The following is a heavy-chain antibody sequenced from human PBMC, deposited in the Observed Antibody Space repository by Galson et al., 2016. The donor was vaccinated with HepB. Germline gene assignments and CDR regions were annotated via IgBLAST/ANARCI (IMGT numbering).Heavy chain of an antibody. CDR3: ARGDCGGDCYVDY. V-gene: IGHV4-59*01. CDR2: IYYSGST. CDR1: GGSISSYY. J-gene: IGHJ4*02. Sequence: SETLSLTCTVSGGSISSYYWSWIRQPPGKGLEWIGYIYYSGSTNYNPSLKSRVTISVDTSKNQFSLKLSSGTAADTAVYYCARGDCGGDCYVDYWGQGTLVTVSS. D-gene: IGHD2-21*01.